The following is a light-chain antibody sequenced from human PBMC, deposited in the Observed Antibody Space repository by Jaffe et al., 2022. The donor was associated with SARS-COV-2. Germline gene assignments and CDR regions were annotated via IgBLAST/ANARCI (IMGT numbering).Light chain of an antibody. Sequence: SYVLTQPPSVSVAPGKTAKIACEGNNIGSKSVHWYRQRPGQAPTLVISYDSDRPSGIPERFSGSNSGNTATLTISWVEAGDEAAYYCQVWDNSGDPDAVFGGGTQLTVL. CDR1: NIGSKS. V-gene: IGLV3-21*04. CDR2: YDS. CDR3: QVWDNSGDPDAV. J-gene: IGLJ7*01.